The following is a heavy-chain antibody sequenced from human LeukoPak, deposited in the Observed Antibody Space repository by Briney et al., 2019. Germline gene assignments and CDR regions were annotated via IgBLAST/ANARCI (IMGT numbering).Heavy chain of an antibody. CDR1: GFTFSSYA. D-gene: IGHD6-13*01. J-gene: IGHJ2*01. CDR3: AKEGRAASKWYFDL. V-gene: IGHV3-23*01. Sequence: GGSLRLSCTASGFTFSSYAMSWVRQPPGKGLEWVSGISGSGDSTYYVDSVKGRFTISRDNSKNTLYLQMNSLRAEDTAVYYCAKEGRAASKWYFDLWGRGTLVTVSS. CDR2: ISGSGDST.